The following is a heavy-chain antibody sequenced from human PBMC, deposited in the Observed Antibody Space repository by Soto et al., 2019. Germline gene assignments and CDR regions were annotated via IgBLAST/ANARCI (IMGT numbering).Heavy chain of an antibody. CDR2: IYHSGST. CDR1: SGFISSAHW. Sequence: QVQLQESGPGLVKPSGTLSLTCAVSSGFISSAHWWNWVRQPPGKGLEWIGEIYHSGSTNYNPSLKSRVTVSVDKSMNQFSLKLTSVTAADTAVYYYATNSYYSLGFWGQGTTVTVSS. V-gene: IGHV4-4*02. CDR3: ATNSYYSLGF. J-gene: IGHJ6*02.